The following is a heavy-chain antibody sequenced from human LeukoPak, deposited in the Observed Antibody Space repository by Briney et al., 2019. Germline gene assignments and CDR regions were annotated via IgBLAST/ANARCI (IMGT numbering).Heavy chain of an antibody. V-gene: IGHV3-33*01. CDR3: ARSGDGYSYGTFDY. D-gene: IGHD5-18*01. CDR1: GFTFSSYG. J-gene: IGHJ4*02. Sequence: PGGSLRLSCAASGFTFSSYGMHWVRQAPGKGLEWVAVIWYDGSNKYYADSVKGRFTISRDNSKNTLYLQMNSLRAEDTAVYYCARSGDGYSYGTFDYWGQGTLVTVSS. CDR2: IWYDGSNK.